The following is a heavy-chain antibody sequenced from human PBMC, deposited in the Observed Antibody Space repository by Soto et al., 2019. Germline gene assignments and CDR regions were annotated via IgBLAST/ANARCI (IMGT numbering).Heavy chain of an antibody. CDR1: GLTFSTHA. CDR3: AKRYAGVLDS. D-gene: IGHD3-3*01. J-gene: IGHJ4*02. Sequence: EVQLLESGGGLVQPGGSLRLSCAVSGLTFSTHAMSWVRQPPGKGLDWVSVIAGSDSFIYHAESVRGRFTISRDNSKSKLYLHRNSMRAEDTDVYCCAKRYAGVLDSWGQGTLVTVSP. CDR2: IAGSDSFI. V-gene: IGHV3-23*01.